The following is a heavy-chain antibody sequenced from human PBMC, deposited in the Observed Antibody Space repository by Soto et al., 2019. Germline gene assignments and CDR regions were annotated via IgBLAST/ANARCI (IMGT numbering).Heavy chain of an antibody. V-gene: IGHV3-23*01. J-gene: IGHJ4*02. Sequence: GGSLRLSCAASGFTFSSYAMSWVRQAPGKGLEWVSAISGSGGSTYYADSVKGRFTISRDNSKNTLYLQMNSLRAEDTAVYYCAKDGLEMGSGWYVVSDYWGQGTLVTVSS. CDR2: ISGSGGST. CDR1: GFTFSSYA. D-gene: IGHD6-19*01. CDR3: AKDGLEMGSGWYVVSDY.